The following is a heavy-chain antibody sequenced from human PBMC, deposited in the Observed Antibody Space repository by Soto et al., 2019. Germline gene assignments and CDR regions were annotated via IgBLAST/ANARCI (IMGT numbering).Heavy chain of an antibody. D-gene: IGHD2-2*01. J-gene: IGHJ6*03. V-gene: IGHV5-51*01. CDR3: ATRAFCSSSSCYHYYMDV. CDR1: GYSFTTYW. Sequence: GESLKISCKGSGYSFTTYWIGWVRQMPGKGLEWMGIIYPGDSDTRYSPSFQGQVTISADNSISTAYLQWSSLKASDTAMYNCATRAFCSSSSCYHYYMDVWGKGTTVTVSS. CDR2: IYPGDSDT.